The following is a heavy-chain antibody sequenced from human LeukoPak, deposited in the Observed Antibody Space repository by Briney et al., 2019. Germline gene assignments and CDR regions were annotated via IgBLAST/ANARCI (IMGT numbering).Heavy chain of an antibody. D-gene: IGHD3-22*01. CDR1: GGSISSSGYY. V-gene: IGHV4-39*01. CDR3: ARTSGPYYYDSSGPPPAQGFDY. Sequence: SETLSLTCTVSGGSISSSGYYWGWIRQPPGKGLEWIGSIYYSGSTYYNPSLKSRVTISVDTSKNQFSLKLSSVTAADTAVYYCARTSGPYYYDSSGPPPAQGFDYWGQGTLVTVSS. J-gene: IGHJ4*02. CDR2: IYYSGST.